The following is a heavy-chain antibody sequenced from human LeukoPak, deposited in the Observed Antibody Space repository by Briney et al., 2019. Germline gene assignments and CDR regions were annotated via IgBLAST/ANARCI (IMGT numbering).Heavy chain of an antibody. V-gene: IGHV1-18*01. CDR1: GYTFSRKG. J-gene: IGHJ4*02. CDR3: ARDKDLGAVAGTFDS. Sequence: ASVKVSCKASGYTFSRKGFSWVRQAPGQGLEWMGWISAYDGQTKYAQKFQGRVTMTTDTSMSTGYMELRSLRSDDTAVYYCARDKDLGAVAGTFDSWGQGTLVTVSS. CDR2: ISAYDGQT. D-gene: IGHD6-19*01.